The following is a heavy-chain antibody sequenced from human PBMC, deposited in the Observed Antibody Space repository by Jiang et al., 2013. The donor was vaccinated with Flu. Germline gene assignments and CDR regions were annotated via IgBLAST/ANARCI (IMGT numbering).Heavy chain of an antibody. J-gene: IGHJ5*02. CDR3: ARGSITMVRGGPAWFDP. D-gene: IGHD3-10*01. CDR1: GYTFTSYA. V-gene: IGHV7-4-1*01. CDR2: INTNTGNP. Sequence: CKASGYTFTSYAMNWVRQAPGQGLEWMGWINTNTGNPTYAQGFTGRFVFSLDTSVSTAYLQICSLKAEDTAVYYCARGSITMVRGGPAWFDPWGQGTLVTVSS.